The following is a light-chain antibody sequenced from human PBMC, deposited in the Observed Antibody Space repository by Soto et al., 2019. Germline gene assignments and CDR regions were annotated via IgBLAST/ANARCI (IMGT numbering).Light chain of an antibody. CDR1: SSDIGSYNS. CDR3: TSKTSSNTLV. CDR2: EVS. J-gene: IGLJ1*01. Sequence: QSALTQPASVSGSPGQSITISCTGTSSDIGSYNSVSWYQQHPDKAPKLMISEVSNRPSGVSYRFSGSKSGNTASLTIFGLQGEDEADYYCTSKTSSNTLVFGTGTKLTVL. V-gene: IGLV2-14*01.